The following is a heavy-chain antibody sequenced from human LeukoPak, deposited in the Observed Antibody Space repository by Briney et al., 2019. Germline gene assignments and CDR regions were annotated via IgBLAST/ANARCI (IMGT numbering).Heavy chain of an antibody. D-gene: IGHD6-19*01. CDR2: INPNSGGT. Sequence: ASVKVSRKASGYTFTGYYMHWVRQAPGQGLEWMGRINPNSGGTNYAQKFQGRVTMTRDTSISTAYMELSRLRSDDTAVYYCARGGASFWYSSGWYGDYFDYWGQGTLVTVSS. CDR1: GYTFTGYY. V-gene: IGHV1-2*06. J-gene: IGHJ4*02. CDR3: ARGGASFWYSSGWYGDYFDY.